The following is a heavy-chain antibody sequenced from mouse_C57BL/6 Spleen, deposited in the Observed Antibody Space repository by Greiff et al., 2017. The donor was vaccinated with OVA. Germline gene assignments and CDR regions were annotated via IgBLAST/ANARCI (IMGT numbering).Heavy chain of an antibody. D-gene: IGHD1-1*01. V-gene: IGHV14-4*01. CDR2: IDPENGDT. J-gene: IGHJ2*01. Sequence: VQLQQSGAELVRPGASVKLSCTASGFNIKDDYMHWVKQRPEQGLEWIGWIDPENGDTEYASKFQGKATITADTSSNTAYLQLSSLTSEDTAVYYCTTWAITTVVAHFDYWGQGTTLTVSS. CDR3: TTWAITTVVAHFDY. CDR1: GFNIKDDY.